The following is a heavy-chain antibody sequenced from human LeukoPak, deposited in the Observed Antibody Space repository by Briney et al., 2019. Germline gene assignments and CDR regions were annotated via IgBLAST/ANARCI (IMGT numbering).Heavy chain of an antibody. CDR1: GFTFSSYG. V-gene: IGHV3-33*01. CDR3: ARDPRIVGAIRRTSDRAFDI. D-gene: IGHD1-26*01. Sequence: PGGSLRLSCAASGFTFSSYGMHWVRQAPGKGLEWVAVIWYDGSNKYYADSVKGRFTISRDNSKNTLYLQMNSLRAEDTAVYYCARDPRIVGAIRRTSDRAFDIWGQGTLVTVSS. CDR2: IWYDGSNK. J-gene: IGHJ4*02.